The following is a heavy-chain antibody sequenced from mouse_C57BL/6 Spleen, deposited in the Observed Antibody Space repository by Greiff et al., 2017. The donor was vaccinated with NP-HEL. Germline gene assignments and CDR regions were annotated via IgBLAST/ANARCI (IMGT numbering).Heavy chain of an antibody. D-gene: IGHD2-12*01. CDR3: ASTPHYRGAMDY. CDR2: ISYDGSN. Sequence: EVKLQESGPGLVKPSQSLSLTCSVTGYSITSGYYWNWIRQFPGNKLEWMGYISYDGSNNYNPSLKNRISITRDTSKNQFVLKLNSVTTEDTATYYCASTPHYRGAMDYWGQGTSVTVSS. J-gene: IGHJ4*01. V-gene: IGHV3-6*01. CDR1: GYSITSGYY.